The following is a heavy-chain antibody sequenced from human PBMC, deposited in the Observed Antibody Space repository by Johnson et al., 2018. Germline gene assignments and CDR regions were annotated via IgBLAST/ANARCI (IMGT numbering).Heavy chain of an antibody. CDR2: VNPGTTKT. CDR3: AREVVTAAGSS. CDR1: GHGFTTYD. Sequence: QVQLVQSGAEVKKPGASVKVSCKTSGHGFTTYDINWVRQAAGQGFEWLGWVNPGTTKTGYAQNFQGRIIMTTDTSITPAYLELSSLKSDDTARYYCAREVVTAAGSSWGQGTLVTVFS. J-gene: IGHJ4*02. D-gene: IGHD6-13*01. V-gene: IGHV1-8*01.